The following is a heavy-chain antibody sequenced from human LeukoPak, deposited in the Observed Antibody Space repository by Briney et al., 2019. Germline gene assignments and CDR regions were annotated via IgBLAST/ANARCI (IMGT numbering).Heavy chain of an antibody. CDR1: GGTFSSYE. D-gene: IGHD1-7*01. V-gene: IGHV1-69*06. CDR3: ATMSWNYRGYFDY. CDR2: IIPIFGTA. Sequence: SVKVSCKASGGTFSSYEISWVRQAPGQGLEWMGGIIPIFGTANYAQKFQGRVTITADKSTSTAYMELSSLRSEDTAVYYCATMSWNYRGYFDYWGQGTLVTVSS. J-gene: IGHJ4*02.